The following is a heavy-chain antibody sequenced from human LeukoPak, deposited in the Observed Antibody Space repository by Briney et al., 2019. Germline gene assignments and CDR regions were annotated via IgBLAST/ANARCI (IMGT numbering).Heavy chain of an antibody. Sequence: GSLRLSCAASGFTVSSNYMSWIRQPPGKGLEWIGEINHSGSTNYNPSLKSRVTISVDTSKDQFSLKLSSVTAADTAVYYCARDRGYVYGAQGNYYMDVWGKGTTVTVSS. J-gene: IGHJ6*03. CDR3: ARDRGYVYGAQGNYYMDV. CDR1: GFTVSSNY. D-gene: IGHD5-12*01. V-gene: IGHV4-34*01. CDR2: INHSGST.